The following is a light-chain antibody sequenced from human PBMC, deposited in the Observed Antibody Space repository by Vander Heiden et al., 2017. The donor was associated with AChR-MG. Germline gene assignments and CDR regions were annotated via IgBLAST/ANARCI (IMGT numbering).Light chain of an antibody. CDR2: GDN. J-gene: IGLJ2*01. V-gene: IGLV6-57*02. Sequence: FMLTLPPSASDPPGKTVTISCTGSSASIGSNYVQWYQQRPGSAPTTVIYGDNQRPSGVPDRFSGSIDSSSNSASLTISRLETEDEDYYYGQSYDSSSHVVFGGGTKLTVL. CDR3: QSYDSSSHVV. CDR1: SASIGSNY.